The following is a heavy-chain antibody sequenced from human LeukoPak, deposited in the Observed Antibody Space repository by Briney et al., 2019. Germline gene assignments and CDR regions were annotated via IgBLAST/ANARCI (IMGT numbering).Heavy chain of an antibody. D-gene: IGHD7-27*01. V-gene: IGHV3-74*01. CDR1: GFTFSSYW. CDR2: INTDGSST. Sequence: GGSLRLSCAASGFTFSSYWMHWVRQAPGKGLVWVSRINTDGSSTSYADSVKGRFTISRDNAKNTLYLQMNSLRAEDTAVYYCARPLNWGSGYDAFDIWGQGTMVTVSS. J-gene: IGHJ3*02. CDR3: ARPLNWGSGYDAFDI.